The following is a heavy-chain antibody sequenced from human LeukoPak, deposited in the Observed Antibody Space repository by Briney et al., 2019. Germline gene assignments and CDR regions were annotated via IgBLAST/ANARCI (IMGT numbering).Heavy chain of an antibody. CDR2: IYTSGST. V-gene: IGHV4-61*02. D-gene: IGHD4-11*01. Sequence: SETLSLTCTVSGGSISSGSYYWSWIRQPAGKGLEWIGRIYTSGSTNYNPSLKSRVTVSVDTSKNQFSLKLSSVTAADTAVYYCARELPDYNRYLTADYWGQGTLVTVSS. J-gene: IGHJ4*02. CDR3: ARELPDYNRYLTADY. CDR1: GGSISSGSYY.